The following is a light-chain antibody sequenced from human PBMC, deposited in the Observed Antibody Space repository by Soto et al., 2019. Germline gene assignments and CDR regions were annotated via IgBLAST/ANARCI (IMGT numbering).Light chain of an antibody. Sequence: IVMTQSPVTLSVSPGERANVSCRASQNIGANLAWYQQIPGQAPRVLFYSASIRATDIPARFSGSGSGTEFTLTFSSLQSEDFAVYYCLQHNTWPLTFGGGTKLEIK. CDR1: QNIGAN. CDR3: LQHNTWPLT. V-gene: IGKV3-15*01. J-gene: IGKJ4*01. CDR2: SAS.